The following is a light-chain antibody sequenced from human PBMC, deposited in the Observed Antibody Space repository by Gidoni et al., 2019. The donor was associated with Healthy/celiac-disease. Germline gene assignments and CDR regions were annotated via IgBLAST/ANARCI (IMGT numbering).Light chain of an antibody. V-gene: IGKV1-8*01. CDR2: AAS. CDR3: QQYYSYPWT. CDR1: QSISSY. Sequence: AVRRTQSPSSLSASTVDRVTITCRASQSISSYLAWYQQKPGKAPKLLIYAASTLQSGVPSRFSGSGSGTDFTLTISCLQSEDFATYYCQQYYSYPWTFXXXTKLEIK. J-gene: IGKJ2*01.